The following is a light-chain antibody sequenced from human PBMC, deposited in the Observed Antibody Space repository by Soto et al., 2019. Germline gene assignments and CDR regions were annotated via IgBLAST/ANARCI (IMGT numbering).Light chain of an antibody. J-gene: IGKJ4*01. V-gene: IGKV3-11*01. CDR3: QQRSKWPLT. CDR2: NVF. Sequence: EIVLTQSPATLSLSPGERATLSCRASESVRSYLAWYQQKPGQAPRLLIYNVFNRATGIPDRFSGSGSGTDFTLTISSLEPEDFAVYYCQQRSKWPLTFGGGTKVEIK. CDR1: ESVRSY.